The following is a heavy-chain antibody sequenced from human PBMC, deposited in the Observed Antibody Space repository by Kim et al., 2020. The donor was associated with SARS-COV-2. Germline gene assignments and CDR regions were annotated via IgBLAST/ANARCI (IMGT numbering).Heavy chain of an antibody. CDR1: GGTFSSYA. Sequence: SVKVSCKASGGTFSSYAISWVRQAPGQGLEWMGGIIPIFGTANYAQKFQGRVTITADESTSTAYMELSSLRSEDTAVYYCASHGVDYYYGMDVWGQGTTVTVSS. CDR2: IIPIFGTA. J-gene: IGHJ6*02. D-gene: IGHD3-10*01. V-gene: IGHV1-69*13. CDR3: ASHGVDYYYGMDV.